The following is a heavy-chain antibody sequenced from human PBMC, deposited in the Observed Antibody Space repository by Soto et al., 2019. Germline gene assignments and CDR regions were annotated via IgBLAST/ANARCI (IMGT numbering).Heavy chain of an antibody. Sequence: QLQVQQWGSRLLKPSETLSLTCVVSGGSFSTYYWNWIRQSPGKGLEWIGEINHSGSNNYSPSLKSRVTMSLDTSKNQFSLKLTSVTAADTAVYYCARGGSNDWQVAFDIWGQGTMVTVSS. CDR3: ARGGSNDWQVAFDI. D-gene: IGHD3-9*01. CDR2: INHSGSN. CDR1: GGSFSTYY. J-gene: IGHJ3*02. V-gene: IGHV4-34*02.